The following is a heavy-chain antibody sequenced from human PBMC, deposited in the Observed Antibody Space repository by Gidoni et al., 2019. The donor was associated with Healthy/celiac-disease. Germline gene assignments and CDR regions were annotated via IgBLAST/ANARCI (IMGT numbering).Heavy chain of an antibody. V-gene: IGHV3-33*01. D-gene: IGHD3-10*01. CDR1: GFSFSSYG. CDR3: ARDYGSGSYYDNYYYYGMDV. Sequence: QVQLVESGGGVVQPGRSLRLSCEASGFSFSSYGLHWVRQAPGKGLECVAVIWYDGSNKYYADAVKGRFTISRDNSKNTRYLQMNSLRAEDTAVYYCARDYGSGSYYDNYYYYGMDVWGQGTTVTVSS. CDR2: IWYDGSNK. J-gene: IGHJ6*02.